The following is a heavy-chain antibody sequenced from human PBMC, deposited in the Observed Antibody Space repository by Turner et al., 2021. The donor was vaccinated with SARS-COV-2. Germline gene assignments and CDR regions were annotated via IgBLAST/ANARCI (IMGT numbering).Heavy chain of an antibody. CDR2: ISQILGKA. Sequence: QFQLVPSGAEVKNPVSSVQVSCKASGGTFSSYTISWVRQAPGQVLEWMGRISQILGKANYAQKFQGRGRVTADKAPSSAYMELRSLRAEDTAVYYCARGWDCSSTSCYHLYYYYGMDVWGQGTTVTVSS. J-gene: IGHJ6*02. V-gene: IGHV1-69*08. D-gene: IGHD2-2*01. CDR1: GGTFSSYT. CDR3: ARGWDCSSTSCYHLYYYYGMDV.